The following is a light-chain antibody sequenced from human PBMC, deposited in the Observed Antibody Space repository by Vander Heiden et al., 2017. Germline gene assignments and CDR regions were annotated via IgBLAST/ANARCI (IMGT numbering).Light chain of an antibody. CDR2: EVN. J-gene: IGLJ1*01. V-gene: IGLV2-8*01. CDR1: SSDVGGYHY. CDR3: NSYAGSNNFV. Sequence: QSALTQPHSASGSPGPAVTISCTGTSSDVGGYHYGSWYQQHPGKAPTLMIYEVNTRPSGFPDRFSVSKSGNTSSLTFSGLQAEDEADYYCNSYAGSNNFVFGTGTKVTVL.